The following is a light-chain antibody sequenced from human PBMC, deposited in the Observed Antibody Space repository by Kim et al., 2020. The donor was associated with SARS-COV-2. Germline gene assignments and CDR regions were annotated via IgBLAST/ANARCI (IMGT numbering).Light chain of an antibody. V-gene: IGLV6-57*04. CDR3: QSYDSNNPVV. CDR1: SGSIARNY. CDR2: EDN. Sequence: NFMLTQPHSVSESPGKTVTISCTRSSGSIARNYVQWYQQRPGSAPTTLIYEDNQRPSGVPDRFSGSIDSSSNSASLTISGLQTEDEADYYCQSYDSNNPVVFGGGTQLTVL. J-gene: IGLJ2*01.